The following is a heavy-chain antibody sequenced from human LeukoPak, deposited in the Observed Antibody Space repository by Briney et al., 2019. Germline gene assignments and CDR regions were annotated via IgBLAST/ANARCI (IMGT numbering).Heavy chain of an antibody. CDR2: IYCSGST. CDR3: ARSRAQIGPTLVVPAASPFDY. J-gene: IGHJ4*02. V-gene: IGHV4-31*03. Sequence: PSETLSLTCTVSGGSISSGGYYWSWIRQHPGKGLEWIGYIYCSGSTYYNPSLKSRVTISVDTSKNQFSLKLSSVTAADTAVYYCARSRAQIGPTLVVPAASPFDYWGQGTLVTVSS. D-gene: IGHD2-2*01. CDR1: GGSISSGGYY.